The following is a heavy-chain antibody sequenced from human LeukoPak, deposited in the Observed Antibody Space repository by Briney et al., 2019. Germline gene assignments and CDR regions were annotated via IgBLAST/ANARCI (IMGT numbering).Heavy chain of an antibody. CDR3: ARDCKYRVAAAAIQVEFPYYYYYMDV. Sequence: PGGSLRLSCAASGFTFSSYSMNWVRQAPGKGLEWVSYISSSSSTIYYADSVKGRFTISRDNAKNSLYLQMNSLRAEDTAVYYCARDCKYRVAAAAIQVEFPYYYYYMDVWGKGTTVTVSS. CDR2: ISSSSSTI. J-gene: IGHJ6*03. V-gene: IGHV3-48*01. CDR1: GFTFSSYS. D-gene: IGHD6-13*01.